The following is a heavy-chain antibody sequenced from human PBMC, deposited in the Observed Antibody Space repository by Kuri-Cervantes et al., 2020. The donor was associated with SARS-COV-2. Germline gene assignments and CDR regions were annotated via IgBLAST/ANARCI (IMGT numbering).Heavy chain of an antibody. D-gene: IGHD3-16*01. CDR1: GFMFNDYA. J-gene: IGHJ6*03. CDR2: ISGSGIST. Sequence: GESLKISCAASGFMFNDYAMSWVRQAPGKGLEWVSSISGSGISTDYADSVKGRFTISRDNSKNTVSLHMNSLRAEDTAMYYCARGAANYYYMDVWGKGTTVTVSS. CDR3: ARGAANYYYMDV. V-gene: IGHV3-23*01.